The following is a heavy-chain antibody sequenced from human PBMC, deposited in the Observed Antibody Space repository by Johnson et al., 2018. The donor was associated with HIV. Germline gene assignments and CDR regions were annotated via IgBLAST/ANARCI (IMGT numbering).Heavy chain of an antibody. J-gene: IGHJ3*02. CDR1: GFTFDDYA. V-gene: IGHV3-9*01. Sequence: VQLVESGGGLVQPGRSLRLSCAASGFTFDDYAMHWVRQAPGKGLEWVSGISWNSGSIGYADSVKGLFTISRDNSKNTLYLQMNSLRAEETAVYYCGALAGIVSAFDIWGQGTMVTVSS. CDR2: ISWNSGSI. CDR3: GALAGIVSAFDI. D-gene: IGHD6-19*01.